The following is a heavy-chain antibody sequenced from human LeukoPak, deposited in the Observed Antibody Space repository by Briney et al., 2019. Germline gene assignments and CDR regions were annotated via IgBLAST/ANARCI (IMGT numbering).Heavy chain of an antibody. V-gene: IGHV4-59*01. Sequence: SETLSLTCTVSGGSISNYYWSWIRQPPGKGLEWIGYIYYSGTTNYNPSLKSRVTISVDTSKSQFSLKLSSVTAADTAVYYCASNTGTVFDYWGQGALVTVSS. D-gene: IGHD7-27*01. J-gene: IGHJ4*02. CDR1: GGSISNYY. CDR2: IYYSGTT. CDR3: ASNTGTVFDY.